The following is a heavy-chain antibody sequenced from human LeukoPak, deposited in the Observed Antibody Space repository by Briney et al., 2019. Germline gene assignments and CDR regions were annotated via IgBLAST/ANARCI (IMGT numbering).Heavy chain of an antibody. Sequence: GGSLRLSCAASGFTFSSYWMHWVRRAPGKGLVWVSRINSDGSSTSYADSVKGRFTISRDNAKNTLYLQVNSLRAEDTAVYYCARGEQQLPAPVPPHFDYWGQGTLVTVSS. CDR1: GFTFSSYW. CDR3: ARGEQQLPAPVPPHFDY. CDR2: INSDGSST. V-gene: IGHV3-74*01. D-gene: IGHD6-13*01. J-gene: IGHJ4*02.